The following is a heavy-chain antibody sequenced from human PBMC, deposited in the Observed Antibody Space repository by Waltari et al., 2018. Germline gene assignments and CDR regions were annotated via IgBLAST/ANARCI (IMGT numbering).Heavy chain of an antibody. CDR3: TAGILGSGGVDI. J-gene: IGHJ6*02. CDR1: GFTFSNAR. CDR2: IKSKAHGGTT. Sequence: EVQLEESGGGLLKPGGSLRLSCAASGFTFSNARRNWVRQAPGKGLEWVGRIKSKAHGGTTDYAAPLKGRFTISRDDSKNTLYLQLNSLKTEDTAVYYCTAGILGSGGVDIWGQGTTVTVSS. V-gene: IGHV3-15*01. D-gene: IGHD3-9*01.